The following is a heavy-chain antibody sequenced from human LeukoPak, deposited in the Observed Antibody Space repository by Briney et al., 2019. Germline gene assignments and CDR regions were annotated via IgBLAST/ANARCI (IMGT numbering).Heavy chain of an antibody. Sequence: GGSLRLSCAASGFTFSFYWMSWVRQAPGKGLEWVANIKQDGTEKYYVDSVKGRFTLSRDNAKNSLYLQMTSLRAEDTAVYYCARDGDDTSGYYPRPYYYYGMDVWGQGTTVTVSS. J-gene: IGHJ6*02. V-gene: IGHV3-7*01. CDR1: GFTFSFYW. CDR3: ARDGDDTSGYYPRPYYYYGMDV. CDR2: IKQDGTEK. D-gene: IGHD3-22*01.